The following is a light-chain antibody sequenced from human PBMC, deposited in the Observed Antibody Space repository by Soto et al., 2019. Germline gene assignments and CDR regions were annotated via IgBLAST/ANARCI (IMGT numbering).Light chain of an antibody. CDR3: QRPSQWPLT. V-gene: IGKV3-11*02. CDR2: DAS. CDR1: QSVSNF. Sequence: EIVLTQSPATLSLSPGERATLSCRASQSVSNFLAWYQRRPGQAPRLLIYDASNRATGIPGRFSGSGSGRDVTLPISSLAPDGFVVCYGQRPSQWPLTFGGGANLEPK. J-gene: IGKJ4*01.